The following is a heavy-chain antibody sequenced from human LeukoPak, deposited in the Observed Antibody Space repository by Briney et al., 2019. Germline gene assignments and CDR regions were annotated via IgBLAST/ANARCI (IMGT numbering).Heavy chain of an antibody. CDR1: GGSISSYY. CDR2: IYYSGST. Sequence: SETLSLTCTVSGGSISSYYLSWIRQPAGKGLEWIGYIYYSGSTNYNPSLKSRVTISVDTSKNQFSLKLSSVTAADTAVYYCARAKWGYDSSGSFDYWGQGTLVTVSS. D-gene: IGHD3-22*01. V-gene: IGHV4-59*01. CDR3: ARAKWGYDSSGSFDY. J-gene: IGHJ4*02.